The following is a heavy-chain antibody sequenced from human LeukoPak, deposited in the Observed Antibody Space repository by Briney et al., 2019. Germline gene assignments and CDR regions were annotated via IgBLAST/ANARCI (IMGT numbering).Heavy chain of an antibody. CDR3: ARPPTLDI. Sequence: SETLSLTCTVSGGSVTRYYWSWIRQPPGKGLEWLGYIYYTGSTNYNPSLKSRVTISVDASKNQFSLKLSSVTAADTAVYYCARPPTLDIWGQGTMVTVSS. J-gene: IGHJ3*02. D-gene: IGHD1-1*01. CDR2: IYYTGST. CDR1: GGSVTRYY. V-gene: IGHV4-59*08.